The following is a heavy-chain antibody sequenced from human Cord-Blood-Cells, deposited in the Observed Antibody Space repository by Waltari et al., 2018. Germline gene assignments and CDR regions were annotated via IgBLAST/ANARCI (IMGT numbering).Heavy chain of an antibody. CDR2: IYYSGST. J-gene: IGHJ4*02. V-gene: IGHV4-39*01. CDR1: GGSISSSSYY. Sequence: QLQLQESGPGLVKPSETLSLTCTVSGGSISSSSYYWGWIRQPPGKGLEWIGSIYYSGSTYYNPALKSRVTISVDTSKNQFSLKLSSVTAADTAVYYCARQGSSSFDYWGQGTLVTVSS. CDR3: ARQGSSSFDY. D-gene: IGHD6-6*01.